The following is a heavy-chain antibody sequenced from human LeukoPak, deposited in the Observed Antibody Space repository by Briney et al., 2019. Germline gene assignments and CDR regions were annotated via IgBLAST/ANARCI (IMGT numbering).Heavy chain of an antibody. CDR2: ISWNSGSI. V-gene: IGHV3-9*01. J-gene: IGHJ4*02. Sequence: PGGSLRLSCAASGFTFDDYAMHWVRQGPGKGLEWVSGISWNSGSIGYVDSVKGLFIISRDNAKNSLYLQMNSLRAKDTALYYCTKDLCGSTGCDEFDYWGQGTLVTVYS. CDR1: GFTFDDYA. D-gene: IGHD2-2*01. CDR3: TKDLCGSTGCDEFDY.